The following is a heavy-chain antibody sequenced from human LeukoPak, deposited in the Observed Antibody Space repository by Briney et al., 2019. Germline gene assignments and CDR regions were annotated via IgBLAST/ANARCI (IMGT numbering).Heavy chain of an antibody. J-gene: IGHJ5*02. CDR2: INPNSGGT. Sequence: ASVKVSCKASGYTFTGYYMHWVRQAPGQGLEWMGRINPNSGGTNYAQKFQGRVTMTRHTSISTAYMELSRLRSDDTAVYYCARGPAGGYCSSTSCPPVHWFDPWGQGTLVTVSS. CDR1: GYTFTGYY. CDR3: ARGPAGGYCSSTSCPPVHWFDP. V-gene: IGHV1-2*06. D-gene: IGHD2-2*01.